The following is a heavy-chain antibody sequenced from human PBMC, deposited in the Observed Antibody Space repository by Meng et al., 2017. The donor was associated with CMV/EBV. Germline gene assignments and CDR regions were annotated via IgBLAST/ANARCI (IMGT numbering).Heavy chain of an antibody. CDR2: IRSSCSYI. Sequence: FICSGMTGVRRAHGKGLEWVSSIRSSCSYIYSADSVKGRFTISRDNAKNSLYLQMTSLRAEDTAVYYCARDLPYYDFWSGYNWFDPWGQGTLVSVSS. CDR1: FICSG. V-gene: IGHV3-21*01. D-gene: IGHD3-3*01. CDR3: ARDLPYYDFWSGYNWFDP. J-gene: IGHJ5*02.